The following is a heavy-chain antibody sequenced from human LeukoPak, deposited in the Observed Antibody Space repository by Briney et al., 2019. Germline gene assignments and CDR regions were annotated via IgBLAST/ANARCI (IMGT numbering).Heavy chain of an antibody. V-gene: IGHV3-23*01. CDR1: GFNFRIYA. J-gene: IGHJ3*02. Sequence: TGGSLRLSCAASGFNFRIYAMTWVRQAPGKGLEWVSAIGASGATFYADSVKGRFTISRDNSRNTLYLQMNSLRTEDTAVYYCAKNYHDNSAYFSWAFDIWGQGTMVTLSS. D-gene: IGHD3-22*01. CDR2: IGASGAT. CDR3: AKNYHDNSAYFSWAFDI.